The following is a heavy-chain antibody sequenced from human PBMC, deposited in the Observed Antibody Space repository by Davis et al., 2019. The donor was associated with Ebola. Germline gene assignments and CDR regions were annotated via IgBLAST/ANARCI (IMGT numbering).Heavy chain of an antibody. J-gene: IGHJ6*02. Sequence: MPSETLSLTCTVSGGSISSSSYYWGWIRQPPGKGLEWIGSIYYSGSTNYNPSLKSRVTISVDTSKNQFSLKLSSVTAADTAVYYCAGSRIVVVVAATRGNYYYYGMDVWGQGTTVTVSS. CDR3: AGSRIVVVVAATRGNYYYYGMDV. CDR2: IYYSGST. D-gene: IGHD2-15*01. CDR1: GGSISSSSYY. V-gene: IGHV4-39*01.